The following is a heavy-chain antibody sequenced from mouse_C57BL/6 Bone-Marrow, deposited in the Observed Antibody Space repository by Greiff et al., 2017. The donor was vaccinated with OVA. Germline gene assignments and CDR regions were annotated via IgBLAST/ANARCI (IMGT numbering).Heavy chain of an antibody. CDR1: GFNIKDDY. CDR2: IDPENGDT. D-gene: IGHD2-2*01. J-gene: IGHJ1*03. Sequence: VQLKESGAELVRPGASVKLSCTASGFNIKDDYMHWVKQRPEQGLEWIGWIDPENGDTEYASKFQGKATITADTSSNTAYLQLSSLTSEDTAVYYCTMDGYDWYFDVWGTGTTVTVSS. V-gene: IGHV14-4*01. CDR3: TMDGYDWYFDV.